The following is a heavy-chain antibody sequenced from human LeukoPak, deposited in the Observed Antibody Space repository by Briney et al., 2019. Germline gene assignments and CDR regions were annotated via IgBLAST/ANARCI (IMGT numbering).Heavy chain of an antibody. CDR1: GFTFSSYS. Sequence: PGRSLRLSRAASGFTFSSYSMNWVRQAPGKGLEWVSSISSSSSYIFYADSVKGRFTISRDHAKNSLYLQMNSLRAEDTAVYYCARDRSDYYDSSGYYRGELDYWGQGTLVTVSS. D-gene: IGHD3-22*01. CDR3: ARDRSDYYDSSGYYRGELDY. J-gene: IGHJ4*02. V-gene: IGHV3-21*01. CDR2: ISSSSSYI.